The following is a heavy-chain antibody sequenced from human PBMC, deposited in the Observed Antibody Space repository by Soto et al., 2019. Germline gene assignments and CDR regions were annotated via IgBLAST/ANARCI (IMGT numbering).Heavy chain of an antibody. CDR1: GYTFTSYY. V-gene: IGHV1-46*01. J-gene: IGHJ4*02. CDR2: INPSGGST. CDR3: ARDGGSCPSDY. D-gene: IGHD2-15*01. Sequence: QVQLVQSGAEVKKPGASVKVSCKASGYTFTSYYMHWERQAPGQGLERMGIINPSGGSTSYAQKFQGRVTMTRDRSRSTVYMELSSLRSEDTAVYYCARDGGSCPSDYWGQGTLVTVSS.